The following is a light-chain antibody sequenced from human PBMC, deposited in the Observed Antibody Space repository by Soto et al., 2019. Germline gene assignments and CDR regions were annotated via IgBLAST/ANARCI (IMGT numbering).Light chain of an antibody. V-gene: IGKV3-20*01. CDR1: QSVSSNF. Sequence: EIVLTQSPGTLSLSPGERATLSCRASQSVSSNFVAWYQHKPGQAPRLLIYDTSSRASDIPDRFSGSGSGTDFTLTISRPETEDFEVYFCQQHGSSPTFGQGTKVDIK. CDR2: DTS. CDR3: QQHGSSPT. J-gene: IGKJ1*01.